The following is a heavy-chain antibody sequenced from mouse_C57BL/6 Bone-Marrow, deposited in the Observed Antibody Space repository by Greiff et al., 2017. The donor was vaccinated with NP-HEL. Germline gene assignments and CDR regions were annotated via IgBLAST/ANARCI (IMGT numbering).Heavy chain of an antibody. CDR1: GYTFTSYW. D-gene: IGHD2-1*01. Sequence: VHVKQSGTVLARPGASVKMSCKTSGYTFTSYWMHWVKQRPGQGLEWIGAIYPGDSDTSYNQKFKGKAKLTAVTSASTAYMELSSLTNEDSAVYYCTYGNYYYAMDYWGQGTSVTVSS. CDR3: TYGNYYYAMDY. J-gene: IGHJ4*01. CDR2: IYPGDSDT. V-gene: IGHV1-5*01.